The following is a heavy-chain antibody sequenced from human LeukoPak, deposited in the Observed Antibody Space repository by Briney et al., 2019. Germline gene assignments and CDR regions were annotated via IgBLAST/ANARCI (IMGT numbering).Heavy chain of an antibody. Sequence: SETLSLTCTVSGGSISSSAYSWGWIRQPPGKGLDWIGNIYDSGNTYYSPSLMSRVTISVDTSKNQFSLKLNSVTAADTAVYYCARQYGPGYSSTWYFDYWGQGTLVTVSS. J-gene: IGHJ4*02. CDR1: GGSISSSAYS. D-gene: IGHD6-13*01. V-gene: IGHV4-39*01. CDR3: ARQYGPGYSSTWYFDY. CDR2: IYDSGNT.